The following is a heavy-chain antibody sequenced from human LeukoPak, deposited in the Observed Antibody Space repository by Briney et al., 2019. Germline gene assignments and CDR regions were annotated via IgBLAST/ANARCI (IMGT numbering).Heavy chain of an antibody. Sequence: GGSLRLSCAASGFTFDDYAMHWVRQAPGKGLEWVSGISWNSGSIGYADSVKGRFTISRDNAKNSLYLQMNSLRAEDMALYYCAKDRGRYSGYVLIFDYWGQGTLVTVSS. CDR3: AKDRGRYSGYVLIFDY. V-gene: IGHV3-9*03. J-gene: IGHJ4*02. CDR1: GFTFDDYA. CDR2: ISWNSGSI. D-gene: IGHD5-12*01.